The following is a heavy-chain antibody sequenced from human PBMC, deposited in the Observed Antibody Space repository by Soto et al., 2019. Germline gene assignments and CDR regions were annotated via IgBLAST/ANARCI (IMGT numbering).Heavy chain of an antibody. J-gene: IGHJ4*02. V-gene: IGHV1-58*01. CDR3: AAPPNRDAYNYGY. D-gene: IGHD5-12*01. CDR2: IVVGSGST. CDR1: GLTFSSSA. Sequence: QMQLVQSGPEVRKPGTSVKVSCKASGLTFSSSAVQWVRQARGQRLEWIGWIVVGSGSTKYGQKFQERVTITRDMSTSTAYMELSSLRSEDTAVYYCAAPPNRDAYNYGYWGQGTLVTVSS.